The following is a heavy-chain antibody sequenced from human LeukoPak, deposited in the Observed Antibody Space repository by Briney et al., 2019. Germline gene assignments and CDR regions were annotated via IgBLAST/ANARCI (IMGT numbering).Heavy chain of an antibody. CDR3: AREGGASDAFAFDI. CDR1: GFTFSDYY. V-gene: IGHV3-11*01. Sequence: GRSLSLSCAASGFTFSDYYMSWIRQAAGKGLERISYISSSGSTIYYADSVKGRFTISRDNAKNSLYLQMNSLRAEDTAVYYCAREGGASDAFAFDIWGQGTMVTVSS. D-gene: IGHD1-26*01. J-gene: IGHJ3*02. CDR2: ISSSGSTI.